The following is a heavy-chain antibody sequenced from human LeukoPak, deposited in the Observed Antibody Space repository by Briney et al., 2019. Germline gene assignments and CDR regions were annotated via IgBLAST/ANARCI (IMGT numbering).Heavy chain of an antibody. Sequence: GGSLRLPCAASGFTLSYFDMNWVRQAPGKGLEWVSSISTSSRYIYYKDSVRGRFTISRDDAKNSLHLEMNSLRAEDTAVYYCARADCSSSTCYLRRSWFDPWGQGTLVTVSS. D-gene: IGHD2-2*01. J-gene: IGHJ5*02. CDR3: ARADCSSSTCYLRRSWFDP. CDR2: ISTSSRYI. V-gene: IGHV3-21*01. CDR1: GFTLSYFD.